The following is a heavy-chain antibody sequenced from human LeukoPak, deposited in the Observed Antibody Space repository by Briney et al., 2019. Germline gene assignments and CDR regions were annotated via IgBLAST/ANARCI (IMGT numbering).Heavy chain of an antibody. CDR3: ARQSSGWGVFDY. CDR1: GGSISSYY. D-gene: IGHD6-19*01. V-gene: IGHV4-59*01. Sequence: SETLSLTCTVSGGSISSYYWSWIRQPPGKGLEWIGYIYYSGSTNYNPSLKSRVTISVDTSKNQFSLKLSSVTAADTAVYYCARQSSGWGVFDYWGQGTLVTVSS. CDR2: IYYSGST. J-gene: IGHJ4*02.